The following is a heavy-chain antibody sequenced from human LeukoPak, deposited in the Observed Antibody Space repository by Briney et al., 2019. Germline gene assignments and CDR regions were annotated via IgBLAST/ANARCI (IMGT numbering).Heavy chain of an antibody. CDR2: IYYSGST. J-gene: IGHJ1*01. V-gene: IGHV4-39*01. CDR1: SGSINSSSFY. CDR3: ARHSPGHGYFQH. Sequence: SETLSLTCTVSSGSINSSSFYWGWIRQPPGKGLEWIGSIYYSGSTYYNPSLKSRVTISVDTSKNQFSLKLSSVTVADTAVYYCARHSPGHGYFQHWGQGTLVTVSS.